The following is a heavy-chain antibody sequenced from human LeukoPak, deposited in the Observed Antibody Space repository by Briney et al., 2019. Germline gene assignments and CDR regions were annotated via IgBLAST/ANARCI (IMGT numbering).Heavy chain of an antibody. D-gene: IGHD5-24*01. V-gene: IGHV4-59*01. Sequence: SETLSLTCTVSGASISGYYWSWIRQPPGKGLEWIGYIFYSGSTNYNYNPSLKSRVTISADTSKNQFSLELSSVTAADTAMYYCARVVEPWGQGTMVTVSS. CDR1: GASISGYY. CDR3: ARVVEP. J-gene: IGHJ3*01. CDR2: IFYSGSTNY.